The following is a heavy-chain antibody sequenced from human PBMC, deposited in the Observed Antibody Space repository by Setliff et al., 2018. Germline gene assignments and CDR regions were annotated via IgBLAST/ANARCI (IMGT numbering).Heavy chain of an antibody. D-gene: IGHD3-22*01. Sequence: PSETLSLTCTVSAGSISSSSYYRGWIRQPPGKGLEWIATIHYSGSTYYNPSLKSRVTTSVDTSKNQFSLKLSSVTAADTAVYYCARQGRKSDSRGYYYWTDFDYWGQGALVTVSS. CDR1: AGSISSSSYY. CDR2: IHYSGST. CDR3: ARQGRKSDSRGYYYWTDFDY. V-gene: IGHV4-39*01. J-gene: IGHJ4*02.